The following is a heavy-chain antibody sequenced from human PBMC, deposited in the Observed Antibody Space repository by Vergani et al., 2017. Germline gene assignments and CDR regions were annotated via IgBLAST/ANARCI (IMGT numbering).Heavy chain of an antibody. Sequence: QVQLVESGGGVVQPGGSLRLSCAASGSTFNSYGMHWVCQAPGKGLEWVASIRSDESRRYYGDSMEGPFTISRDNSKNTLYLQMKSLRPEDTAVYYCAKEGGGYCSGGTCYPEYWGQGTLVIVSS. CDR3: AKEGGGYCSGGTCYPEY. CDR1: GSTFNSYG. D-gene: IGHD2-15*01. CDR2: IRSDESRR. J-gene: IGHJ4*02. V-gene: IGHV3-30*02.